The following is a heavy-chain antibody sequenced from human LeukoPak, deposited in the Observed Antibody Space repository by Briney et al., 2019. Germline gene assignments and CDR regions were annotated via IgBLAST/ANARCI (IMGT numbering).Heavy chain of an antibody. CDR2: ISYDGSNK. CDR3: ARGTGDPQRFDP. V-gene: IGHV3-30*03. D-gene: IGHD4-17*01. Sequence: QPGRSLRLSCAASGFTFSSYGMHWVRQAPGKGLEWVAVISYDGSNKYYADSVKGRFTISRDNSKNTLYLQMNSLRDEDTAVYYCARGTGDPQRFDPWGQGTLVTVSS. J-gene: IGHJ5*02. CDR1: GFTFSSYG.